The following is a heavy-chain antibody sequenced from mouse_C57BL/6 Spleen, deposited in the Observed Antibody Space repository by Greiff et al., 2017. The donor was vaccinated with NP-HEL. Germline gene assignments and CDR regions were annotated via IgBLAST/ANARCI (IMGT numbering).Heavy chain of an antibody. D-gene: IGHD2-3*01. Sequence: VQLQQSGPELVKPGASVKISCKASGYAFSSSWMNWVKQRPGKGLEWIGRIYPGDGDTNYNGKFKGKATLTADKSSSTAYMQLSSLTSEDSAVYFCARKGGYDGYYGWFAYWGQGTLVTVSA. CDR1: GYAFSSSW. CDR2: IYPGDGDT. V-gene: IGHV1-82*01. J-gene: IGHJ3*01. CDR3: ARKGGYDGYYGWFAY.